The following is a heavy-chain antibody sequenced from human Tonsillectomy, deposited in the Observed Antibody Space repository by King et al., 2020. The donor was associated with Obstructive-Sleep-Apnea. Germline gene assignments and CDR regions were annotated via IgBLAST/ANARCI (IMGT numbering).Heavy chain of an antibody. CDR2: IYYSGST. CDR3: ARDRTWIQLWSD. Sequence: VQLQESGPGLVKPSQTLSLTCTVSGGSISSGDYYWSWIRQPPGKGLEWIGYIYYSGSTYYNPSLKSRVTLSLDTSKNQFSLKLSSVTAADTAVYYCARDRTWIQLWSDWGQGTLVTVSS. V-gene: IGHV4-30-4*01. CDR1: GGSISSGDYY. J-gene: IGHJ4*02. D-gene: IGHD5-18*01.